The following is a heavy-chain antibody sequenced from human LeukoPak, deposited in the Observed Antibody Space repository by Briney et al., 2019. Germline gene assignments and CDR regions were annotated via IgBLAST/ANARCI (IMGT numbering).Heavy chain of an antibody. J-gene: IGHJ5*02. Sequence: GRSLRLSCAASGFTLRSHAMHWVRQAPGKGLEWVAFISWDGTKKSYGDSVKGRFTISRDNLKNTLYLHLDSLRVEDTAVYYCSRNPEMQYWFDPWGQGSLVSVSS. CDR1: GFTLRSHA. CDR3: SRNPEMQYWFDP. CDR2: ISWDGTKK. V-gene: IGHV3-30-3*01.